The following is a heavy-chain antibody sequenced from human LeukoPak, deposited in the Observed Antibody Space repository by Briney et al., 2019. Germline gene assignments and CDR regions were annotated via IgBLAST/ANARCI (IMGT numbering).Heavy chain of an antibody. CDR3: ARRRTWLRYGGYFAY. D-gene: IGHD5-12*01. CDR2: IYHSGST. J-gene: IGHJ4*02. CDR1: GGSISSSNW. Sequence: SETLSLTCAVAGGSISSSNWWSWVRQPPGKGLEWIGEIYHSGSTNYNPSLTRRVTISVDTSKNQFSLKLSSVTAADTAVYYCARRRTWLRYGGYFAYWGQGTLVTVSS. V-gene: IGHV4-4*02.